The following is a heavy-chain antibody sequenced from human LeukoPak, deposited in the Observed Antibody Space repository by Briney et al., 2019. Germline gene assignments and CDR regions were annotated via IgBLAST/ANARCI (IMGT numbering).Heavy chain of an antibody. CDR3: ATISAQTFDI. Sequence: GGSLRLSCVGSGFTFRSHWVNWVRQSPGKGLEWVANIKPDGIDKYYVDSARGRFTVSRDNAKNSAFLQMNSLRAEDTAIYYCATISAQTFDIWGQGTVVSVSS. CDR2: IKPDGIDK. CDR1: GFTFRSHW. V-gene: IGHV3-7*01. J-gene: IGHJ3*02. D-gene: IGHD5-24*01.